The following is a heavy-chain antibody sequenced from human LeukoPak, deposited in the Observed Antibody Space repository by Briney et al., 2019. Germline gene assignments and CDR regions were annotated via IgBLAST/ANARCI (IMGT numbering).Heavy chain of an antibody. V-gene: IGHV1-69*13. CDR3: ATPLIGQGVSLGY. Sequence: ASVKVSCKASGGTFSSYAISWVRQAPGQGLEWMGGIIPIFGTANYAQKFQGRVTITADESTSTAYMELSSLRSEDTAVYYCATPLIGQGVSLGYWRQGTLVTVSS. CDR2: IIPIFGTA. D-gene: IGHD3-16*01. CDR1: GGTFSSYA. J-gene: IGHJ4*02.